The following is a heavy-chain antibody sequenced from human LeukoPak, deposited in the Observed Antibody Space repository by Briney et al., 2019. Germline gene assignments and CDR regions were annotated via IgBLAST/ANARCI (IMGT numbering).Heavy chain of an antibody. D-gene: IGHD1-1*01. V-gene: IGHV3-21*01. CDR2: ISSSSSYI. CDR3: ARDLDSYGMDV. J-gene: IGHJ6*02. Sequence: GGSLRLSCAASGFTFSSYSMTWVRQAPGKGLEWVSSISSSSSYIYYADSVKGRFTISRDNAKNSLYLQMNSLRAEDTAVYYCARDLDSYGMDVWGQGTTVTVSS. CDR1: GFTFSSYS.